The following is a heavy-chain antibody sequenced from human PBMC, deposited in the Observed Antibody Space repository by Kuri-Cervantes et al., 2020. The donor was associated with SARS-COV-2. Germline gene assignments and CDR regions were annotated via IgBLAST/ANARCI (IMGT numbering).Heavy chain of an antibody. CDR2: INPGNGER. CDR1: GYTFSRHT. D-gene: IGHD2-2*01. V-gene: IGHV1-3*01. CDR3: ARWVSSSSCYVPWDYFDY. J-gene: IGHJ4*02. Sequence: ASVKVSCKASGYTFSRHTMHWVRQAPGQRLEWMGWINPGNGERKFSKSFQGRVTITSDTSASTVSLELSSLTSDDTAVYYCARWVSSSSCYVPWDYFDYWGQGTLVTVSS.